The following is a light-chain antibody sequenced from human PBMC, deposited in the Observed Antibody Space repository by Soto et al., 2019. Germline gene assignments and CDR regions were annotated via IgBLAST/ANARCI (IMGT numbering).Light chain of an antibody. CDR1: QSVSSN. Sequence: EIVMTQSPATLSVSPGERATLSCRASQSVSSNLAWYQQKPGQAPRLLIYGASTRATGIPASFSGSGSGTEFTLTINSLQSDDFAVYYCKQYNNWPRTFGQGTKVEIK. J-gene: IGKJ1*01. CDR3: KQYNNWPRT. CDR2: GAS. V-gene: IGKV3-15*01.